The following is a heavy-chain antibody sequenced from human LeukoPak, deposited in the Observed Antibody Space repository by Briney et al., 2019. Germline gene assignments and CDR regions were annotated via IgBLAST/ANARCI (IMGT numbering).Heavy chain of an antibody. J-gene: IGHJ4*02. Sequence: GGSLILSCAAAGFSFRSYSMNWVRQAPGKGLEWVSFITSTSTDLFYADSVKGRFTVSRDNARNSLYLQMNNLRAEDTAVYYCARAAGHYFDYWGQGSLVT. CDR1: GFSFRSYS. V-gene: IGHV3-21*01. CDR2: ITSTSTDL. CDR3: ARAAGHYFDY.